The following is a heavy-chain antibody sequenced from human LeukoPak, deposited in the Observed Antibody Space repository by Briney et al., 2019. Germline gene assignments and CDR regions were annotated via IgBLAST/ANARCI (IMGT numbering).Heavy chain of an antibody. J-gene: IGHJ6*03. Sequence: KASETLSLNCAVSGFSISSGYSWAWLRQPPGKGLEWIGYIYYSGSTNYNPSLKSRVTISVDTSKNQFSLKLSSVTAADTAVYYCAIRKSNYDYYYYYMDVWGKGTTVTVSS. CDR1: GFSISSGYS. CDR3: AIRKSNYDYYYYYMDV. D-gene: IGHD4-11*01. V-gene: IGHV4-38-2*01. CDR2: IYYSGST.